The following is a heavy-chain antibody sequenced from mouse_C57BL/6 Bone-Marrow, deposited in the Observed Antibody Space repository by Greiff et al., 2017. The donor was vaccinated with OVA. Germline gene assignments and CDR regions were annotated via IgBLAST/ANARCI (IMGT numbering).Heavy chain of an antibody. V-gene: IGHV1-62-2*01. J-gene: IGHJ1*03. Sequence: QVQLKESGAELVKPGASVKLSCKASGYTFTEYTIHWVKQRSGQGLEWIGWFYPGSGSIKYNEKFKDKATLTADKSSSTVYMELSRLTSEDSAVYFCARHEDAIYYYGRGYFDVWGTGTTVTVSS. CDR3: ARHEDAIYYYGRGYFDV. D-gene: IGHD1-1*01. CDR2: FYPGSGSI. CDR1: GYTFTEYT.